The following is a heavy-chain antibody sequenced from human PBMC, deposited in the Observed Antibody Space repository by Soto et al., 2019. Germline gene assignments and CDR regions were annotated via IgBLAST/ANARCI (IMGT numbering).Heavy chain of an antibody. D-gene: IGHD4-17*01. CDR3: ARTEVKDDYGGYSDAFDI. J-gene: IGHJ3*02. V-gene: IGHV4-31*03. CDR2: IYYSGST. Sequence: SETLSLTCTVSGGSISSGGYYWSWIRQHPGKGLEWIGYIYYSGSTYYNPSLKSRVTIAVDTSKNQFSLKLSSVTAADTAVYYCARTEVKDDYGGYSDAFDIWGQGTMVTVSS. CDR1: GGSISSGGYY.